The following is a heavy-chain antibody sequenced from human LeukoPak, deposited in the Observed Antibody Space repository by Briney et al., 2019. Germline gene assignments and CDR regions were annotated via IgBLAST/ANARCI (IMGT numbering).Heavy chain of an antibody. Sequence: PGRSLRLSCAASGFTFSSYAMHWVRQAPGKGLEWVAIIWYDGSKKYYADSVKGRFTISRDSSKNTLYLQMNSLRAEDTAVYYCARGSFGFDSWGQGTLVTVSS. J-gene: IGHJ4*02. CDR3: ARGSFGFDS. V-gene: IGHV3-33*08. CDR1: GFTFSSYA. D-gene: IGHD3-10*01. CDR2: IWYDGSKK.